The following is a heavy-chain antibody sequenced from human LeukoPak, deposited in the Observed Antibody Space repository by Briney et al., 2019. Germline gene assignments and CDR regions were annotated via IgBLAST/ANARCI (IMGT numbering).Heavy chain of an antibody. V-gene: IGHV3-30*03. CDR3: AREETARYFDY. CDR1: GFTFSSYG. Sequence: GRSLRLSCAASGFTFSSYGMHWVRQAPGKGLEWVAVISYDGSNKYYADSVKGRFTISRDNAKNSLYLHINTLRDEDTAVYYCAREETARYFDYWGQGTLVAVSS. CDR2: ISYDGSNK. J-gene: IGHJ4*02. D-gene: IGHD2-21*02.